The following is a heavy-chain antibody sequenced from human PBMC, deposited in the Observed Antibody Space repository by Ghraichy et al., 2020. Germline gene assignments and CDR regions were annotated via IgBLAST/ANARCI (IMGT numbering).Heavy chain of an antibody. D-gene: IGHD5-24*01. CDR1: DFSLSTSGMC. CDR2: IDWDDNK. CDR3: ARIMEMATPWGSHYYGMDV. V-gene: IGHV2-70*11. J-gene: IGHJ6*02. Sequence: SGPTLVKPTQTLTLTCIVSDFSLSTSGMCVNWIRQSPGKALEWLARIDWDDNKYYKTSLKTRLTISKDTSKKQVVLTMTNMDPVDTATYYCARIMEMATPWGSHYYGMDVWGQGTKVTVSS.